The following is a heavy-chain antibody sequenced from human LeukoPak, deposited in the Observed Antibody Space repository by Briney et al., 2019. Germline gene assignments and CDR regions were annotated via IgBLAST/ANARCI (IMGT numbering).Heavy chain of an antibody. Sequence: PGGSLRLSCAASGFTFRSYGMHWVRQAPGKGLEWVAVIWSDGSDKFYADSVKGRFTISRDNSKNTLYLQMNSLRAEDTAVYYCAKDQYYYDSSGPDYGDYWGQGTLVTVSS. V-gene: IGHV3-33*06. D-gene: IGHD3-22*01. J-gene: IGHJ4*02. CDR3: AKDQYYYDSSGPDYGDY. CDR1: GFTFRSYG. CDR2: IWSDGSDK.